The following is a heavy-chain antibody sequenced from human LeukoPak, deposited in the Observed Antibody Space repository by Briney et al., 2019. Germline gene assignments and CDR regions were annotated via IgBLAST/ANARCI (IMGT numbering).Heavy chain of an antibody. J-gene: IGHJ4*02. D-gene: IGHD3-22*01. CDR3: ARAEYYYDSSGYTFFDY. Sequence: GGSLRLSCAASGFTFSSYSMNWARQAPGKGLEWVSSISSSSSYIYYADSVKGRFTISRDNAKNSLYLQMNSLRAEDTAVYYCARAEYYYDSSGYTFFDYWGQGTLVTVSS. CDR2: ISSSSSYI. CDR1: GFTFSSYS. V-gene: IGHV3-21*01.